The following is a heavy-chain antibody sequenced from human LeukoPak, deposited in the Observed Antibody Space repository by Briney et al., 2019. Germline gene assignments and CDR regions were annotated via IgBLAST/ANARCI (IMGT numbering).Heavy chain of an antibody. CDR1: GFTFSSYW. D-gene: IGHD2-21*02. J-gene: IGHJ4*02. Sequence: GGSLRLSCAASGFTFSSYWMSWVRQAPGKGLEWVALISYDGSNKYYTDSVKGRFTISRDNSKNTVYLQMNSLRAEDTAVYYCARFVMVTAGDYWGQGTLVTVSS. CDR3: ARFVMVTAGDY. CDR2: ISYDGSNK. V-gene: IGHV3-30*03.